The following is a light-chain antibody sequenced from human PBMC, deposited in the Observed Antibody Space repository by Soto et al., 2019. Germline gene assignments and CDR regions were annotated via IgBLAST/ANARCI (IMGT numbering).Light chain of an antibody. Sequence: EIVMTQSPATLSASPGEGVTLSCRASQSVGSNLAWFQQKPGQAPRLLIYGVSTRATGMPARFSGSGSGTEFTLTISSLQSEDFAVYYCQQYDVWPQAFGQGTEVEIK. CDR1: QSVGSN. J-gene: IGKJ1*01. CDR2: GVS. V-gene: IGKV3-15*01. CDR3: QQYDVWPQA.